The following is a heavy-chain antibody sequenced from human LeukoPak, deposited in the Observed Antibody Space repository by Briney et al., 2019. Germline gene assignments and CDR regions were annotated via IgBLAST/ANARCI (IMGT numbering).Heavy chain of an antibody. J-gene: IGHJ3*02. CDR3: ARDIGPHAFDI. CDR1: EFSFDDYG. Sequence: GGSLRLSCAASEFSFDDYGMGWVRQAPGKGLEWVSGINWNGGSTGYADSVKGRFTISRDNAKNSLYMQMNSLRAEDTALYYCARDIGPHAFDIWGQGTMVTVSS. D-gene: IGHD1-26*01. V-gene: IGHV3-20*04. CDR2: INWNGGST.